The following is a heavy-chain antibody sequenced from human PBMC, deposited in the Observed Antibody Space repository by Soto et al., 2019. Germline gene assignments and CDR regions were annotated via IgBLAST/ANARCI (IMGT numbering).Heavy chain of an antibody. V-gene: IGHV1-18*01. CDR3: ARGRYGDY. Sequence: QVHLVQSGAEVKKPGASVKVSCKGSGYDFTTYGITWVRQAPGQGLEWMAWISGHNGNTDYAQKLQGRVTVTRDTSTSTAYMELRSLRSDDTAMYYCARGRYGDYWGQGALVTVSS. D-gene: IGHD1-1*01. CDR2: ISGHNGNT. J-gene: IGHJ4*02. CDR1: GYDFTTYG.